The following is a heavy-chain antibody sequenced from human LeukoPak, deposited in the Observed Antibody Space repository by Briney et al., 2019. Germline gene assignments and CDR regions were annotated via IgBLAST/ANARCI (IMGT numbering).Heavy chain of an antibody. CDR2: INSDGSST. D-gene: IGHD6-13*01. V-gene: IGHV3-74*01. Sequence: TGGSLRLSCAASGFTLSRYWMHWVRQAPGKGLVWVSRINSDGSSTTYADSVKGRFTISRDNAKNTLYLEMNSLRAEDTAVYYCARGISGNHFDAWGQGTLVTVSS. CDR1: GFTLSRYW. J-gene: IGHJ5*02. CDR3: ARGISGNHFDA.